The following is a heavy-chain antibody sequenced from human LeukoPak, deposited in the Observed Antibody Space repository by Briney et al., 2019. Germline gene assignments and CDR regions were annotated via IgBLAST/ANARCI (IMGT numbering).Heavy chain of an antibody. CDR2: ISSSGSTI. CDR3: ASSDSGWFDY. J-gene: IGHJ4*02. D-gene: IGHD6-19*01. V-gene: IGHV3-48*03. CDR1: GFTFSSYE. Sequence: GGSLRLSCAASGFTFSSYEMNWVRQAPGKGLEWVSYISSSGSTIYYADSVKGRFTISRDNAKNSLYLQMNSLRAEDTADYYCASSDSGWFDYWGQGTLVTVSS.